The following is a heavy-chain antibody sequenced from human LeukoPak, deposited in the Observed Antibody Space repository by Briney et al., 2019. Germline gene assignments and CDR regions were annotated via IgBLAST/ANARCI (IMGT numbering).Heavy chain of an antibody. Sequence: PSETLSLTCAVYGGSFSGYYWSWIRQPPGKGLEWIGEINRSGSTNHNPSLKSRVTISVDTYKNQFSLKLRSVTAADTAVYYCAREGLVGATGYWGQGTLVTVSS. D-gene: IGHD1-26*01. CDR2: INRSGST. CDR3: AREGLVGATGY. J-gene: IGHJ4*02. V-gene: IGHV4-34*01. CDR1: GGSFSGYY.